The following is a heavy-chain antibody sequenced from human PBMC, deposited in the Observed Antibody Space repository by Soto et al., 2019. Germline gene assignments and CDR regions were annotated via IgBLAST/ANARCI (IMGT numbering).Heavy chain of an antibody. CDR1: GGSISSGGYS. D-gene: IGHD3-22*01. CDR3: ARTVVVITKALLYYFDY. J-gene: IGHJ4*02. Sequence: PSETLSLTCAVSGGSISSGGYSWSWIRQPPGKGLEWIGYIYHSGSTYYNPSLKSRVTISVDRPKNQFSLKLSSVTAADTAVYYCARTVVVITKALLYYFDYWGQGTLVTVSS. CDR2: IYHSGST. V-gene: IGHV4-30-2*01.